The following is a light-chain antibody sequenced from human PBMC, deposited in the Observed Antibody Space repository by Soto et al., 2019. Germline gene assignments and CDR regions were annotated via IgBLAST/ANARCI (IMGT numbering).Light chain of an antibody. CDR3: QQGYSISWT. CDR2: GAS. V-gene: IGKV1-39*01. CDR1: QSISSY. Sequence: DIQMTQSPSSVSASVGDRVTSTCRASQSISSYLNWYQRRPGKAPKVLIYGASTLQSGVPSRFSGSGSGTEFTLTISSLQPEDFATYYCQQGYSISWTFGQGTKVDIK. J-gene: IGKJ1*01.